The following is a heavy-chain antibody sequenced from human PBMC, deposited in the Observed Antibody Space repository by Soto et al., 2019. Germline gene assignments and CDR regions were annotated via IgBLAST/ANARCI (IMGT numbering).Heavy chain of an antibody. CDR3: ARRGSGSSYDY. J-gene: IGHJ4*02. CDR2: ISGSGGST. CDR1: GFTFSSYA. V-gene: IGHV3-23*01. Sequence: EVQLLESGGGLVQPGGSLRLSCAASGFTFSSYAMRWVRQAPGKGLEWVSAISGSGGSTYYADSVKGRFTVSRDTSKNTLYLQMNSLRAEDTAVYYCARRGSGSSYDYWGKGTLVTVSS. D-gene: IGHD1-26*01.